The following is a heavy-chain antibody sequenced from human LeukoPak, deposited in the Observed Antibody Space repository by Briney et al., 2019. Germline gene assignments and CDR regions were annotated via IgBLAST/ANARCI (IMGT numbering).Heavy chain of an antibody. Sequence: GGSLRLSCAASGFTFSSYGMHWVRQAPGKGLEWVAFIRYDGSNKYYADSVKGRFTISRDNSKNTLYLQMNSLRAEDTAVYYCATLRGMATTLDYWGQGTLVTVSS. CDR1: GFTFSSYG. J-gene: IGHJ4*02. CDR2: IRYDGSNK. D-gene: IGHD5-24*01. V-gene: IGHV3-30*02. CDR3: ATLRGMATTLDY.